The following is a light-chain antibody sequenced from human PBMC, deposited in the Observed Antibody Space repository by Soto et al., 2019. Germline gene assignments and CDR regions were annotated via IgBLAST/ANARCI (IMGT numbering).Light chain of an antibody. CDR1: SSDVGGYIY. CDR2: EVN. J-gene: IGLJ2*01. CDR3: SSFTSRSTLV. V-gene: IGLV2-14*01. Sequence: QSALTQPASVSGSPGQSITISCSGSSSDVGGYIYVSWYQQHPGKAPKLIIYEVNNRPSGVSNRFSGSKSGNTASLTISGLQDEDDADYYCSSFTSRSTLVFGGGTKLTVL.